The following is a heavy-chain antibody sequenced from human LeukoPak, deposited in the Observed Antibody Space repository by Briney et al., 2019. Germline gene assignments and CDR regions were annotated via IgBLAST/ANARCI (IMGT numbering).Heavy chain of an antibody. CDR3: ARGAYDSSGYYQYYFDY. CDR1: GFTFSSYW. CDR2: IKQDGSEK. D-gene: IGHD3-22*01. V-gene: IGHV3-7*04. Sequence: GGSLRLSCAASGFTFSSYWMSWVRQAPGKGLEWVANIKQDGSEKYYVDSVKGRFTISRDNAKNTMYLQMNSLRVEDTAVYYCARGAYDSSGYYQYYFDYWGQGTLVTVSS. J-gene: IGHJ4*02.